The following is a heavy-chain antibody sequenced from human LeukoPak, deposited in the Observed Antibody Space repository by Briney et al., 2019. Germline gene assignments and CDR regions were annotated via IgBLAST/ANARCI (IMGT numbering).Heavy chain of an antibody. V-gene: IGHV3-30*18. J-gene: IGHJ4*02. CDR2: ISYDGSNK. Sequence: GGSLRLSCAASGFTFSSYGMHWVRQAPGKGLEWVAVISYDGSNKYYADSAKGRFTISRDNSKNTLYLQMNSLRAEDTAVYYCAKLASPLRYFDWLPNPHFDYWGQGTLVTVSS. CDR3: AKLASPLRYFDWLPNPHFDY. D-gene: IGHD3-9*01. CDR1: GFTFSSYG.